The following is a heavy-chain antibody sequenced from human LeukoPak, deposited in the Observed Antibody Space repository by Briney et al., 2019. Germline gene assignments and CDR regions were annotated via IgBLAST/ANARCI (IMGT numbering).Heavy chain of an antibody. J-gene: IGHJ5*02. V-gene: IGHV3-11*01. CDR3: ARTPSAIAAANWFDP. CDR1: GFTFSDYY. Sequence: GGSLRLSCAASGFTFSDYYMSWIRQAPGKGLEWVSYISSSGSTIYYADSVKGRFTISRDNAKNSLSLQMNGLRTEDTVVYYCARTPSAIAAANWFDPWGQGTLVTVSS. D-gene: IGHD6-13*01. CDR2: ISSSGSTI.